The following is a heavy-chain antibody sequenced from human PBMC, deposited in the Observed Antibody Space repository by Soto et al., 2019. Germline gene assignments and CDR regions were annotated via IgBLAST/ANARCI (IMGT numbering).Heavy chain of an antibody. Sequence: QGQLVQSGPEMRKPGTSVTVSCKTSGYTFTNFGVTWVRQATGQGLEWMGWIAPSTGHTTYSQSLQGRVTMTAETGRATTYMGLTSLKTADTAIYLGARVLWGARTYPVLWGQGTLVSFSS. CDR1: GYTFTNFG. D-gene: IGHD2-21*01. V-gene: IGHV1-18*01. J-gene: IGHJ4*02. CDR3: ARVLWGARTYPVL. CDR2: IAPSTGHT.